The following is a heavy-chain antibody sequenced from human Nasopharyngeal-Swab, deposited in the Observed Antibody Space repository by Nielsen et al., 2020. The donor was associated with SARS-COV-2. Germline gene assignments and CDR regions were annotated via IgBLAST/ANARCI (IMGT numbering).Heavy chain of an antibody. CDR3: ARASDFEYSGHATYGMDV. Sequence: SETLSLTCAVYGGSFSGYYWSWIRQLPGKGLEWIGEINHSGSTNYNPSLKSRVTISADTSKNQFSLRLISVTAADTAVYYCARASDFEYSGHATYGMDVWGQGTTVTVSS. J-gene: IGHJ6*02. D-gene: IGHD5-12*01. V-gene: IGHV4-34*01. CDR1: GGSFSGYY. CDR2: INHSGST.